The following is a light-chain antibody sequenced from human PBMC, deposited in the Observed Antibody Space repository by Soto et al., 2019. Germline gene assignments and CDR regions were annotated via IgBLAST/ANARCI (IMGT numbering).Light chain of an antibody. V-gene: IGLV2-14*01. CDR3: SSYTSSTTRV. CDR2: EVS. CDR1: SSDVGAYKY. Sequence: QSALTQSASVSGSPGQSITISCAGTSSDVGAYKYVSWHQQSPGKAPKLIIYEVSNRPSGVSNRFSGSKSGNTASLTISGLQAEDEADYYCSSYTSSTTRVFGGGTKVTVL. J-gene: IGLJ2*01.